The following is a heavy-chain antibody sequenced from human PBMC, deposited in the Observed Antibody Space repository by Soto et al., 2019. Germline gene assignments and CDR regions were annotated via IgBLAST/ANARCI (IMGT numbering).Heavy chain of an antibody. CDR1: GFTLRSHS. CDR3: ARDGFYDNTVKTFDY. V-gene: IGHV3-48*02. D-gene: IGHD3-22*01. J-gene: IGHJ4*02. Sequence: DVQLVESGGGLIQPGGSLTLSCAASGFTLRSHSMNWVRQAPGKGLEWVAYISSSGAPIYYADSVKGRFTISRDNAKSYLSLQMSSLRDEDTAVYYCARDGFYDNTVKTFDYWGQGTLVTVSS. CDR2: ISSSGAPI.